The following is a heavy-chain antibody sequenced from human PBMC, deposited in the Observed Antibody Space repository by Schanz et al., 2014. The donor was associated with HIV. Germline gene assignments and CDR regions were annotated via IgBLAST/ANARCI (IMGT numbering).Heavy chain of an antibody. D-gene: IGHD2-15*01. Sequence: QVQLVESGGGVVQPGRSLRLSCAASGFTFSSYGMHWVRQAPGKGLEWVAVIWYDETNKFYVDSVKGRFTISRDNSKNTLYLQMNSLRAEDTAVYYCAKGGRDILSYYGMDVWGQGTTVTVSS. V-gene: IGHV3-33*06. CDR3: AKGGRDILSYYGMDV. CDR1: GFTFSSYG. CDR2: IWYDETNK. J-gene: IGHJ6*02.